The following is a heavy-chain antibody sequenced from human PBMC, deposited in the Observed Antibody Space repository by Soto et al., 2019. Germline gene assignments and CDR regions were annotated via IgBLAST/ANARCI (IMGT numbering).Heavy chain of an antibody. CDR1: GGSISSRGYY. J-gene: IGHJ6*02. CDR3: ARSWDGPYYYGMDV. Sequence: QVQLQESGPGLVKPSQTLSLTCTVSGGSISSRGYYWNWIRQHPGKGLEWIGYIDYRGSTYYNPSLKSRVTISVDTSKNQFSLKLSSVTAADTAVYYCARSWDGPYYYGMDVWGQGTTVTVSS. D-gene: IGHD1-26*01. V-gene: IGHV4-31*03. CDR2: IDYRGST.